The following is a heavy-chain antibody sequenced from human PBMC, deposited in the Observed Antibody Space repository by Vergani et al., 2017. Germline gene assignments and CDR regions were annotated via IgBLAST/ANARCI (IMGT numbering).Heavy chain of an antibody. CDR2: INPSGGHT. D-gene: IGHD3-9*01. J-gene: IGHJ4*02. CDR3: ARGDYGSLSGYRY. CDR1: GYTFSNYY. Sequence: QVQVVQSGAEVKKSGASVKVSCKTSGYTFSNYYMHWVRQAPGQGLEWMGIINPSGGHTNYAQKFQGRVTMTRDTSTSTVYMELSSLRSGDTAIYYCARGDYGSLSGYRYWGQGTLVTVSA. V-gene: IGHV1-46*03.